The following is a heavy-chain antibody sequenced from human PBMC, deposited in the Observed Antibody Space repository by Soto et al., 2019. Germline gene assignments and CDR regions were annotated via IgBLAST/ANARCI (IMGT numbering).Heavy chain of an antibody. J-gene: IGHJ6*02. V-gene: IGHV3-33*01. CDR3: ASDLVGASDSYGLDV. D-gene: IGHD1-26*01. CDR2: IWHDGNNK. CDR1: GFTFSNYG. Sequence: VGSLRLSCAASGFTFSNYGMHWVRQAPGKGLEWVAIIWHDGNNKYYADSVRGRFIISRDNSKNRLYLQMNSLRAEDTAVYYCASDLVGASDSYGLDVWGQGTPVTVSS.